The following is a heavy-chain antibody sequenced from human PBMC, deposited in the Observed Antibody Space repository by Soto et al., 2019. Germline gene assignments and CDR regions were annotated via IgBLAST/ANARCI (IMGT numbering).Heavy chain of an antibody. CDR3: ARASSIQNNWFDP. CDR1: GFTFSSYS. CDR2: ISSISSYI. D-gene: IGHD6-6*01. V-gene: IGHV3-21*01. J-gene: IGHJ5*02. Sequence: GSLRLSCAASGFTFSSYSMNWVRQAPGEGLEWGSSISSISSYIYYADSVKGRFTISRDNAKNSLYLQMNSLRAEDTAVYYCARASSIQNNWFDPWGQGTLVTVSS.